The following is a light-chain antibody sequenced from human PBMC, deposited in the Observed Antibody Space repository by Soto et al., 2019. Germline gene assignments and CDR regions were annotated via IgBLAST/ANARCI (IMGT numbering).Light chain of an antibody. CDR1: SSDVGSYNR. CDR2: EGY. CDR3: NFYTISDTYV. V-gene: IGLV2-18*01. J-gene: IGLJ1*01. Sequence: QSVLTQPPSVSGSPGQSVTISCIGTSSDVGSYNRVSWYQQPPGTAPKLIIYEGYTRPSGVPDRFSASKSGNTASLTISGLQAEDVADYYCNFYTISDTYVFGTGTKV.